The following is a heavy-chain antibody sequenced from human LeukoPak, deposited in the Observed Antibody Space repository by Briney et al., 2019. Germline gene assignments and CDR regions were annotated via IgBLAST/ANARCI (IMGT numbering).Heavy chain of an antibody. CDR3: VRTPPNWGFDY. V-gene: IGHV1-8*01. CDR1: GYTFTTHD. CDR2: TSPNSGDT. Sequence: ASVKVSCKASGYTFTTHDINWVRQATGQGLEWLGWTSPNSGDTGYARKFQGRVTMTSDSSISTAYMELSSLRSEDTAIYYCVRTPPNWGFDYWGQGTLVTVSS. D-gene: IGHD7-27*01. J-gene: IGHJ4*02.